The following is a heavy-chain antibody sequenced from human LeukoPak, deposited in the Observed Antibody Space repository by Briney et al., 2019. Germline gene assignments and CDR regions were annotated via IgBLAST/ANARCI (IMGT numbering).Heavy chain of an antibody. Sequence: SETLSLTCAVSGGSISSRNWWSWVRQPPGKGLEWIGSIYYSGSTYYNPSLKSRVTISVDTSKNQFSLKLSSVTAADTAVYYCARELRFLEWQLFDYWGQGTLVTVSS. V-gene: IGHV4-4*02. CDR1: GGSISSRNW. CDR2: IYYSGST. J-gene: IGHJ4*02. CDR3: ARELRFLEWQLFDY. D-gene: IGHD3-3*01.